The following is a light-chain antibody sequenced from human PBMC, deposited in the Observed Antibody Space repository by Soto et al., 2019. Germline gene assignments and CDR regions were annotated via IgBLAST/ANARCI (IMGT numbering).Light chain of an antibody. CDR2: EVS. J-gene: IGLJ1*01. CDR3: SSYAGSINPFV. V-gene: IGLV2-8*01. CDR1: SSDVGGYNY. Sequence: QSALTQPPSASGSPGQSVTISCTGTSSDVGGYNYVSWYQQHPGKAPKLMIYEVSKRPSGVPDRFSGSKSGNTASLTVSGLQAEDEADYYCSSYAGSINPFVFGTGTKVPVL.